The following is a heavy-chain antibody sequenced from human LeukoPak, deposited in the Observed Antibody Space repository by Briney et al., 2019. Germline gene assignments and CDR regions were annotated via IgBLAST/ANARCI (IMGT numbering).Heavy chain of an antibody. CDR2: IHYDGSNK. D-gene: IGHD3-22*01. V-gene: IGHV3-30*02. Sequence: HPGGSLRLSCAASKFSFSSYGMHWVRQAPGKGLEWVAFIHYDGSNKYYADSVKGRFTISTDISKITLYLQMNSLRGEDTAVYYCARDVITIIGGLHYYMDVWGKGTTVTISS. J-gene: IGHJ6*03. CDR1: KFSFSSYG. CDR3: ARDVITIIGGLHYYMDV.